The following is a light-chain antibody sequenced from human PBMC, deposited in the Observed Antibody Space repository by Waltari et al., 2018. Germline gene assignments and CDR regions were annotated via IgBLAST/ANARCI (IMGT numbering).Light chain of an antibody. CDR1: ALSTTY. V-gene: IGLV3-10*01. CDR3: LSPDSSGTYVV. J-gene: IGLJ2*01. Sequence: SYELTQPPSVSVSPGQTASITCSGHALSTTYAYWYHQESGQAPFLVICEDSKRPSGIPERISGSSSGTMATLTLSGAQLEDEGDYYCLSPDSSGTYVVFGGGTKLTVL. CDR2: EDS.